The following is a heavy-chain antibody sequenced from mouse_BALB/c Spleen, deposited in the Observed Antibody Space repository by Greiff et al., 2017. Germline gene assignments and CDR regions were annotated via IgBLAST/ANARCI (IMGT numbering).Heavy chain of an antibody. CDR1: GYAFSSSW. CDR3: ARSRDGFFAY. CDR2: IYPGDGDT. Sequence: VQLQQSGPELVKPGASVKISCKASGYAFSSSWMNWVKQRPGQGLEWIGRIYPGDGDTNYNGKFKGKATLTADKSSSTAYMQLSSLTSVDSAVYFCARSRDGFFAYWGQGTLVTVSA. D-gene: IGHD2-3*01. V-gene: IGHV1-82*01. J-gene: IGHJ3*01.